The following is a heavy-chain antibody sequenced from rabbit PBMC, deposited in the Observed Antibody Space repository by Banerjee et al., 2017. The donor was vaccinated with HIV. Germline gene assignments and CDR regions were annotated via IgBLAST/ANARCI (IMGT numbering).Heavy chain of an antibody. Sequence: EESGGDLVKPEGSLTLTCKASGFTLSNYWICWVRQAPGKGLEWIACIYTGDGNTHYASWAKGRFTISKTSSTVDLKMTSLTVADTATYFCARNVGGSAYGYFTLWGPGTLVTVS. J-gene: IGHJ4*01. V-gene: IGHV1S45*01. CDR3: ARNVGGSAYGYFTL. D-gene: IGHD6-1*01. CDR1: GFTLSNYW. CDR2: IYTGDGNT.